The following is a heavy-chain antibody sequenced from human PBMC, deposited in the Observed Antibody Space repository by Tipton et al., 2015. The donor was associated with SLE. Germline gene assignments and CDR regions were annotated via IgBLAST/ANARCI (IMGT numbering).Heavy chain of an antibody. CDR2: IWYDGSNK. J-gene: IGHJ4*02. CDR3: ARWGVGSGYGWIFDY. D-gene: IGHD5-12*01. V-gene: IGHV3-33*01. Sequence: SLRLSCAASGFTFSSYGMHWVRQAPGKGLEWVAVIWYDGSNKYYAASVKGRFTISRDNSKNTLYLQMNSLRAEDTAVYYCARWGVGSGYGWIFDYWGQGTLVTVSS. CDR1: GFTFSSYG.